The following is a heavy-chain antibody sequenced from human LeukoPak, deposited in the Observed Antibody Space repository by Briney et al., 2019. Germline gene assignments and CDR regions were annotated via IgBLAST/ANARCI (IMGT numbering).Heavy chain of an antibody. D-gene: IGHD3-10*01. CDR2: MNPNSGNT. Sequence: ASVKVSCKASGYTFTSYGISWVRQAPGQGLEWMGWMNPNSGNTGYAQKFQGGVTMTRNTSISTAYMELSSLRSEDTAVYYCASKLWFGEFPFDYWGQGTLVTVSS. CDR3: ASKLWFGEFPFDY. V-gene: IGHV1-8*02. J-gene: IGHJ4*02. CDR1: GYTFTSYG.